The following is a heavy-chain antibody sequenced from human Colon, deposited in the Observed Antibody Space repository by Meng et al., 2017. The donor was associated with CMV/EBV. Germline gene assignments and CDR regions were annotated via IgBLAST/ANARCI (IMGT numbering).Heavy chain of an antibody. J-gene: IGHJ3*01. D-gene: IGHD2-2*02. CDR3: MRGTLPAAVLGSFDV. CDR2: INEDGSEI. CDR1: GFTFSSHW. Sequence: GESLKISCAASGFTFSSHWMTWVRQAPGQGLEWVANINEDGSEIRYVDSVKGRFIISRDNARNSLSLQMNNLRAEDTALYYCMRGTLPAAVLGSFDVWGQGTMVTVSS. V-gene: IGHV3-7*03.